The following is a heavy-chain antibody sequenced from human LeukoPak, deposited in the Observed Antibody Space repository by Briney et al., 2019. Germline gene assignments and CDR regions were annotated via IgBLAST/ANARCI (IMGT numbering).Heavy chain of an antibody. CDR3: AGVRTKNYYMDV. D-gene: IGHD3-16*01. CDR1: GGSISSSRYY. CDR2: IYYSGNT. V-gene: IGHV4-39*07. Sequence: SETLSLTCTVSGGSISSSRYYWGWIRQPPGKGLEWIGSIYYSGNTYYNPSLKSRVIISVDTSKNQFSLKLSSVTAADTAVYYCAGVRTKNYYMDVWGKGTTVTVSS. J-gene: IGHJ6*03.